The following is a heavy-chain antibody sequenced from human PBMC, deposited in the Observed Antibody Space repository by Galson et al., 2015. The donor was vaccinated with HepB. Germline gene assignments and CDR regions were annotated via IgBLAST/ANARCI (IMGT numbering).Heavy chain of an antibody. CDR2: INHSGST. D-gene: IGHD3-22*01. Sequence: ETLSLTCAVYGGSFSGYYWSWIRQPPGKGLEWIGEINHSGSTNYNPSLKSRVTISVDTSKNQFSLKLSSVTAADTAVYYCARGYYYDSSGPGLVGVDYWGQGTLVTVSS. CDR1: GGSFSGYY. J-gene: IGHJ4*02. V-gene: IGHV4-34*01. CDR3: ARGYYYDSSGPGLVGVDY.